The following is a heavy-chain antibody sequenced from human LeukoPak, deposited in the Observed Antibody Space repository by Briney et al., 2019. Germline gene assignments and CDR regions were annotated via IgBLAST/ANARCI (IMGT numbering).Heavy chain of an antibody. D-gene: IGHD2-21*02. V-gene: IGHV3-43*02. CDR2: ISGDGLTA. CDR3: ARVRGDYYFDF. Sequence: GGSLRLSCIGSGFTFDDYAMHWVRQAPGKGLEWVSLISGDGLTAYYADSVKGRFTISRDNSKNSLYLQLNSLRTEDTALYYCARVRGDYYFDFWGQGTLVTVSS. J-gene: IGHJ4*02. CDR1: GFTFDDYA.